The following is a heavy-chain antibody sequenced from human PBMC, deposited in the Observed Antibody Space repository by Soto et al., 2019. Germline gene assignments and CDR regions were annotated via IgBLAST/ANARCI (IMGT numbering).Heavy chain of an antibody. CDR1: GFTFSRYS. Sequence: EVQLVESGGGLVKPGGSLRLSCAASGFTFSRYSMNWVRQAPGKGLEWVSSISSASSYIYYADSVKGRFTISRDNAKNSLSLQRDSLRAEDKAVYYCARDLTIAAAGYYFDLWGQGTLVTVSS. D-gene: IGHD6-13*01. V-gene: IGHV3-21*01. CDR2: ISSASSYI. CDR3: ARDLTIAAAGYYFDL. J-gene: IGHJ4*02.